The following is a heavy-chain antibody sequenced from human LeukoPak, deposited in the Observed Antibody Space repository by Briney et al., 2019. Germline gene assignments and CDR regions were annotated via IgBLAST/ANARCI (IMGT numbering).Heavy chain of an antibody. CDR1: GFTVGDHA. CDR3: SRGPIQLWVHNGMDV. CDR2: MRSNAYHGTT. D-gene: IGHD5-18*01. Sequence: GGSLRLSCTTSGFTVGDHAMTWVRQAPGKGLEWVGFMRSNAYHGTTEYAASVKGRFTISRDDSKSVVYLQMNSLKSEDTAVYYCSRGPIQLWVHNGMDVWGQGTTVTVSS. V-gene: IGHV3-49*04. J-gene: IGHJ6*02.